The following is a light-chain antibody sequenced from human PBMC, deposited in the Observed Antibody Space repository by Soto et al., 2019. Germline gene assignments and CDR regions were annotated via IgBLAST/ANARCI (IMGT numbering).Light chain of an antibody. CDR3: SSYAGSNNYV. CDR2: AVN. CDR1: SSGVGGYQY. Sequence: QSVLTQPPSASGSPGQSATISCTGTSSGVGGYQYVSWYQQYPGKAPKLMIYAVNKRPSGVPDRFSGSRSGNTASLTVSGLQAEDEADYYCSSYAGSNNYVFGTGTKVTVL. V-gene: IGLV2-8*01. J-gene: IGLJ1*01.